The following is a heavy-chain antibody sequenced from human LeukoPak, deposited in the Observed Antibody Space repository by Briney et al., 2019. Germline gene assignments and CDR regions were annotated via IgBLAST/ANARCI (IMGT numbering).Heavy chain of an antibody. CDR2: ISSSSSTI. CDR1: GFTFSDYY. J-gene: IGHJ6*02. Sequence: GGSLRLSCAASGFTFSDYYMSWIRQAPGKGLEWVSYISSSSSTIYYADSVKGRFTISRDNAKNSLYLQMNSLRAEDTAVYYCARDMGYGSRDYYYYYGMDVWGQGTTATVSS. V-gene: IGHV3-11*04. D-gene: IGHD3-10*01. CDR3: ARDMGYGSRDYYYYYGMDV.